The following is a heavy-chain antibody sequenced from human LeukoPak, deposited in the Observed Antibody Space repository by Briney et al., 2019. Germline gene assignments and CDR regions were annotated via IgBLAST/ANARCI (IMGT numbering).Heavy chain of an antibody. V-gene: IGHV1-69*06. D-gene: IGHD3-22*01. J-gene: IGHJ3*02. Sequence: SVKVSCKASGGTFSSYAISWVRQAPGQGLEWMGGIIPIFGTANYAQKFQGRVTITADKSTSTAYMELSSLRSEDTAVYYCARNQKGVVVITMSAFDIWGQGTMVTVSS. CDR1: GGTFSSYA. CDR2: IIPIFGTA. CDR3: ARNQKGVVVITMSAFDI.